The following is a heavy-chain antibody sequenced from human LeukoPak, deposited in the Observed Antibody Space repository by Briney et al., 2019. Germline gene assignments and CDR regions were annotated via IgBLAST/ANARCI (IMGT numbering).Heavy chain of an antibody. J-gene: IGHJ2*01. CDR1: GGSISSYY. Sequence: SETLSLTCTVSGGSISSYYWSWIRQPPGKGLEWIGYIYYSGSTNYNLSLKSRVTISVDTSKNQFSLKLSSVTAADTAVYYCARNGLPPNWYFDLWGRGTLVTVSS. D-gene: IGHD2-15*01. V-gene: IGHV4-59*08. CDR2: IYYSGST. CDR3: ARNGLPPNWYFDL.